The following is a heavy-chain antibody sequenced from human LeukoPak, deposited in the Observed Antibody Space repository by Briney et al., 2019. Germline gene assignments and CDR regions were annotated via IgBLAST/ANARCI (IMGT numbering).Heavy chain of an antibody. Sequence: SETLSLTCTVSDDSITIYYWTWIRQPPGKGLEWIGYIDHTGSTNYNPSLNSRVTISRDTSKNHFSLKLSSATAADTAVYFCARGRASSSTWYSTYYYYFYMDVWGKGTTVTVSS. V-gene: IGHV4-59*01. CDR3: ARGRASSSTWYSTYYYYFYMDV. CDR2: IDHTGST. J-gene: IGHJ6*03. CDR1: DDSITIYY. D-gene: IGHD6-13*01.